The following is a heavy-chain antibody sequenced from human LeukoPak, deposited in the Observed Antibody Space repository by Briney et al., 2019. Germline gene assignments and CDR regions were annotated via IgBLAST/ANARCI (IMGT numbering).Heavy chain of an antibody. CDR2: ITSSGSTM. Sequence: GGSLRLSCAASGFTFSNYEMNWVRQAPGQGLEWVSYITSSGSTMYYPDSVKGRFTISRDNAKNSLYLQMNSLIAEDTAVYYCAREGDYGDSDYWGQGTLVTVSS. V-gene: IGHV3-48*03. D-gene: IGHD4-17*01. CDR1: GFTFSNYE. J-gene: IGHJ4*02. CDR3: AREGDYGDSDY.